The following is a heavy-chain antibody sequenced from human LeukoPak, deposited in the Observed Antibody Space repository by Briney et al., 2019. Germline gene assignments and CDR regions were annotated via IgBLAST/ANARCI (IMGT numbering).Heavy chain of an antibody. CDR2: IYHSGST. Sequence: SQTLSLTCAVSGGSISSGGYSWSWIRQPPGKGLEWIGHIYHSGSTYYNPSLKSRVTISVDRSKNQFSLKLSSVTAADTAVYYCASLYDYGDYASDYWGQGTLVTVSS. CDR3: ASLYDYGDYASDY. V-gene: IGHV4-30-2*01. J-gene: IGHJ4*02. D-gene: IGHD4-17*01. CDR1: GGSISSGGYS.